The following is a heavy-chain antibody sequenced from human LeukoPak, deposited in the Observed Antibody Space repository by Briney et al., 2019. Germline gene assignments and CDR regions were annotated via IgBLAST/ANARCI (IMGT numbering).Heavy chain of an antibody. CDR1: GFTFSSYW. CDR2: IKSDGRST. V-gene: IGHV3-74*01. CDR3: ARDGGSGTPLDY. J-gene: IGHJ4*02. D-gene: IGHD3-10*01. Sequence: PGGSLRLSCAASGFTFSSYWMHWVRQGPGKGLVWVSRIKSDGRSTSYADSVKGRFTSSRDNAKNTLYLHMDSLRAEDTAVYYCARDGGSGTPLDYWGQGTLVTVSS.